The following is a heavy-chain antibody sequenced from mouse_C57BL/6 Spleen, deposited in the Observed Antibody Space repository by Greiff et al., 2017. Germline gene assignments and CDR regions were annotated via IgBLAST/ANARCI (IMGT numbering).Heavy chain of an antibody. Sequence: VQRVESGPGLVQPSQSLSITCTVSGFSLTSYGVHWVRQSPGKGLEWLGVIWSGGSTDYNAAFISRLSISKDNSKSQVFFKMNSLQADDTAIYYCARNAVTTSYYAMDYWGQGTSVTVSS. J-gene: IGHJ4*01. CDR1: GFSLTSYG. CDR3: ARNAVTTSYYAMDY. V-gene: IGHV2-2*01. CDR2: IWSGGST. D-gene: IGHD2-5*01.